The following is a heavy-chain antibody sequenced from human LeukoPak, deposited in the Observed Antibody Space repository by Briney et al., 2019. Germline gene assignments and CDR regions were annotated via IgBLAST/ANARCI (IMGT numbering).Heavy chain of an antibody. J-gene: IGHJ3*02. Sequence: QSGGSLRLSCAATGFTFSNYAIHWGRQAPGKGLEWVAFISDDGSRQHYADSVKGRFTISRDNSKNTLFLQMNSLRAEDTAVYYCARYYYDSSTYSPSRLDAFDIWGPGTMVTVSS. CDR3: ARYYYDSSTYSPSRLDAFDI. CDR1: GFTFSNYA. D-gene: IGHD3-22*01. V-gene: IGHV3-30-3*01. CDR2: ISDDGSRQ.